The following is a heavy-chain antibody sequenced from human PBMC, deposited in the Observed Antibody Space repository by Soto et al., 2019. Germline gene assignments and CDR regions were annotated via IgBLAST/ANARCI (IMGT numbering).Heavy chain of an antibody. CDR3: ARGSGYSYGYYYYGIDV. D-gene: IGHD5-18*01. Sequence: QVQLQESGPGLVKPSQTLSLTCTVSGGSISSGDYYWSWIRQPPGTGLEWIGYIYYIWSTYYNPSLKSLVNIPVDTSMNQFSLKRSSVTDADTAVYYCARGSGYSYGYYYYGIDVWGQGTTVTVSS. V-gene: IGHV4-30-4*01. CDR1: GGSISSGDYY. J-gene: IGHJ6*02. CDR2: IYYIWST.